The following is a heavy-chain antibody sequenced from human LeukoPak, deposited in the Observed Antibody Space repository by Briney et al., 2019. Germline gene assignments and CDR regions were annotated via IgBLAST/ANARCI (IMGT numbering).Heavy chain of an antibody. CDR3: ARDLSIVAPFDI. CDR2: ISSSGSTI. V-gene: IGHV3-48*03. CDR1: GFTFSSYE. Sequence: QPGGSLRLSCAASGFTFSSYEMNWVRQAPGKGLEWVSYISSSGSTIYYADSVKGRFTISRDNAKNSLYLQMNSLRAEDTAVYYCARDLSIVAPFDIWGQGTMVTVSS. J-gene: IGHJ3*02. D-gene: IGHD3-22*01.